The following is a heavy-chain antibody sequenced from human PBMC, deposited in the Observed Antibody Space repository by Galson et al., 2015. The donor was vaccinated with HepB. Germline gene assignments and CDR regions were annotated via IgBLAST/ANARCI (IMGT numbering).Heavy chain of an antibody. V-gene: IGHV1-3*01. CDR1: GYTFTTST. J-gene: IGHJ4*02. CDR2: VNAGNGNT. D-gene: IGHD3-3*01. CDR3: ANWRDDTEGHRTDY. Sequence: SVKVSCKASGYTFTTSTIHWVRQAPGQSLEWMGRVNAGNGNTKYPQKFQDRVIISRDTSASTVYMELSSLRSEDTAVYYCANWRDDTEGHRTDYWGQGTLVTVPS.